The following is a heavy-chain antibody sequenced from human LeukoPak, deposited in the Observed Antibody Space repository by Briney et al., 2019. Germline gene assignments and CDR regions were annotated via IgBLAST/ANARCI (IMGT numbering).Heavy chain of an antibody. CDR3: ARLNQGPYYCYYGMDV. CDR1: GYSFTSYW. Sequence: GESLKISCKGSGYSFTSYWIGWVRQMPGKGLEWMGIIYPGDSDTRYSPSFQGQVTISADKSISTAYLQWSSLKASDTAMYYCARLNQGPYYCYYGMDVWGQGTTVTVSS. J-gene: IGHJ6*02. V-gene: IGHV5-51*01. CDR2: IYPGDSDT.